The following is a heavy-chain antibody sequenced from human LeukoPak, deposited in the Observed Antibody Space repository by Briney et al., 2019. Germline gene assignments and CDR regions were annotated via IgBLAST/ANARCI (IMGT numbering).Heavy chain of an antibody. D-gene: IGHD1-14*01. CDR2: IYASGST. V-gene: IGHV4-61*02. CDR3: AREYLRNAFDI. CDR1: GGSISSGSHY. J-gene: IGHJ3*02. Sequence: PSQTLSLTCTVSGGSISSGSHYWNWIRQPAGKGLEWIGRIYASGSTNYNPSLKSRVTISEDTSNNQFSLKVNSVTAADTAVYYCAREYLRNAFDIWGQGTMVTVSS.